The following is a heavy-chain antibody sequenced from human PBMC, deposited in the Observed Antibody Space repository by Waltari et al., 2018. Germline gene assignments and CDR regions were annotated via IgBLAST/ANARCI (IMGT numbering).Heavy chain of an antibody. CDR2: ISSSSSYI. V-gene: IGHV3-21*01. CDR3: ARLASTAYQGTGVGFDP. CDR1: GFTFSSYS. D-gene: IGHD6-19*01. J-gene: IGHJ5*02. Sequence: EVQLVESGGGLVKPGGSLRLSCAASGFTFSSYSMNWVRQAPGTGLEWVSYISSSSSYIYYADSVKGRFTISRDNAKNSLYLQMNSLRAEDTAVYYCARLASTAYQGTGVGFDPWGQGTLVTVSS.